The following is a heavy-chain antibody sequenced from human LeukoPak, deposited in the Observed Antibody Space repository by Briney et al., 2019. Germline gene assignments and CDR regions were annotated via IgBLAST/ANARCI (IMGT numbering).Heavy chain of an antibody. CDR2: INPYSGST. V-gene: IGHV1-46*01. D-gene: IGHD3-22*01. CDR1: GYTFTRYY. Sequence: ASVRVSCKASGYTFTRYYMHGVRQAPGQGLEWMGRINPYSGSTKYAQKFQGRVTMTRYTSTSTVYIQLSSLRSEDTAVYYCARSGYDSSGSRSFDIWGQGTTVTVSS. J-gene: IGHJ3*02. CDR3: ARSGYDSSGSRSFDI.